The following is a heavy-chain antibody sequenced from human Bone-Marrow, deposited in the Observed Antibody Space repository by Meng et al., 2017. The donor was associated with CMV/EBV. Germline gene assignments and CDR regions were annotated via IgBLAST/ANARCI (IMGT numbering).Heavy chain of an antibody. CDR3: ARVTEGVTTGAPGWFDP. Sequence: SVKVSCKASGGTFSSYAISWVRQAPGQGLEWMGGIIPILGIANYAQKFQGRVTITADKSTSTAYMELSSLRSEDTAVYYCARVTEGVTTGAPGWFDPWGQGTLVTVSS. CDR1: GGTFSSYA. D-gene: IGHD4-11*01. J-gene: IGHJ5*02. CDR2: IIPILGIA. V-gene: IGHV1-69*10.